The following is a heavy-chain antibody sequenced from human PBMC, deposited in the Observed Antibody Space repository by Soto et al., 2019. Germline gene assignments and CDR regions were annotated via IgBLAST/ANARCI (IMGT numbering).Heavy chain of an antibody. CDR3: ARDIVLMVYAIPFYYYYGMDV. D-gene: IGHD2-8*01. CDR1: GYTFTSYA. J-gene: IGHJ6*02. Sequence: QVQLVQSGAEVKKPGASVKVSCKASGYTFTSYAMHWVRQAPGQRLEWMGWINAGNGNTKYSQKFQGRVTITRDTSASTAYMELSRLRSEDTAVYYCARDIVLMVYAIPFYYYYGMDVWGQGTTVTVSS. CDR2: INAGNGNT. V-gene: IGHV1-3*01.